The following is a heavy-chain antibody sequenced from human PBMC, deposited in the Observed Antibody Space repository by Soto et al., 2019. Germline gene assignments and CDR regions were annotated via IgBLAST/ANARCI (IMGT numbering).Heavy chain of an antibody. V-gene: IGHV3-48*03. CDR2: ISSSGSTI. J-gene: IGHJ6*02. CDR1: GFTFSSYE. Sequence: PGGSLRLSCAASGFTFSSYEMNWVRQAPGKGLEWVSYISSSGSTIYYADSVKGRFTISRDNSKNTLYLQMNSLRAEDTAVYYCAKAGSYHGYYYYGMDVWGQGTTVTVSS. D-gene: IGHD1-26*01. CDR3: AKAGSYHGYYYYGMDV.